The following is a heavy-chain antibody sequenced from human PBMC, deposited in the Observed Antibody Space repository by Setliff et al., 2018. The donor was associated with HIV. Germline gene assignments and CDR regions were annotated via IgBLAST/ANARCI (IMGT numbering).Heavy chain of an antibody. CDR3: ARVGRRVVVAATDY. Sequence: SETLSLTCAVYGASLSGDYWSWIRQPPGKGLEWIGEVTHSRRTNYNPSLQNRVTISVDTSKNQFSLKLSSVTAADTAVYYCARVGRRVVVAATDYWGQGTLVTVSS. V-gene: IGHV4-34*01. J-gene: IGHJ4*02. CDR2: VTHSRRT. D-gene: IGHD2-15*01. CDR1: GASLSGDY.